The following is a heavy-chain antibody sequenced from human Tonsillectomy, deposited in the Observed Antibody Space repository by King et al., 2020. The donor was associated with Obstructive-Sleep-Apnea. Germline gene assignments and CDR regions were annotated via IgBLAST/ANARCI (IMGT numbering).Heavy chain of an antibody. CDR2: ITHSGST. V-gene: IGHV4-34*01. J-gene: IGHJ4*02. CDR3: ARGGRGSYYY. Sequence: VQLQQWGAGLLKPSETLSLPCAVYGGSFSGYYWSWIRQPPGKGLEWIGEITHSGSTSYNPSLKSRVTISVDTSKNQFSLKLTSVTAADTAVYYCARGGRGSYYYWGQGTLVTVSS. D-gene: IGHD1-26*01. CDR1: GGSFSGYY.